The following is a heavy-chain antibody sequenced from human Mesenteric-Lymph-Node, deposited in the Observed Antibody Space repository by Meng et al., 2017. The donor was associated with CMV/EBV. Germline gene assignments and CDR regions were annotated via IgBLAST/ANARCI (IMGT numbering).Heavy chain of an antibody. CDR2: IYWDDDK. D-gene: IGHD6-13*01. V-gene: IGHV2-5*02. CDR1: GFSLSTSGVG. CDR3: AHSSGIAAAGPFYFDY. J-gene: IGHJ4*02. Sequence: QITLKESGPTLVKPTQTLTLTCTFSGFSLSTSGVGVRWIRQPPGKALEWLALIYWDDDKRYSPSLKSRLTITKDTSKNQVVLTMTNMDPVDTATYYCAHSSGIAAAGPFYFDYWGQGTLVTVSS.